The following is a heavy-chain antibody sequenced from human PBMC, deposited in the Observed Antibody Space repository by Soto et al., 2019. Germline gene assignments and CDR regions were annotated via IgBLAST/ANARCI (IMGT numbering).Heavy chain of an antibody. V-gene: IGHV1-69*04. CDR2: IIPILGIA. J-gene: IGHJ6*03. CDR3: AREREVAGPLYYYYMDV. Sequence: ASVKVSCKASGGTFSSYTISWVRQAPGQGLEWMGRIIPILGIANYAQKFQGRVTITADKSTSTAYMELSSLRSEDTAVYYCAREREVAGPLYYYYMDVWGKGTTVTVSS. D-gene: IGHD2-15*01. CDR1: GGTFSSYT.